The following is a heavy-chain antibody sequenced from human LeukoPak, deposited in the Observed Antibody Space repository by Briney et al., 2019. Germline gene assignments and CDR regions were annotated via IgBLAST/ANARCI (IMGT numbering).Heavy chain of an antibody. CDR2: ISGSAYNS. CDR3: AKHSGSYFIYYIDS. CDR1: GFTFSSYG. Sequence: GGSLRLSCAALGFTFSSYGLSWVRQAPGKGLEWVSTISGSAYNSYYADSVKGRFTISRDNSANTLYLQMDNLRAEDTALYYCAKHSGSYFIYYIDSWGQGTLVTVSS. J-gene: IGHJ4*02. D-gene: IGHD1-26*01. V-gene: IGHV3-23*01.